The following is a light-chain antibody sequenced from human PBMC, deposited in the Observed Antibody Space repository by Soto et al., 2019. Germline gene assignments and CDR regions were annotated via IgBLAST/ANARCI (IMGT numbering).Light chain of an antibody. Sequence: QSALTQPASVSGSPGQSITISYNGTSSDVGGYNSVSWYQQHPGKDPKLMIYDVSNRPSGVSNRFSGAKSVNTASLTISGLLDEDEADYYCSSYTRSIPVVFGGGTKLTVL. V-gene: IGLV2-14*01. J-gene: IGLJ2*01. CDR2: DVS. CDR1: SSDVGGYNS. CDR3: SSYTRSIPVV.